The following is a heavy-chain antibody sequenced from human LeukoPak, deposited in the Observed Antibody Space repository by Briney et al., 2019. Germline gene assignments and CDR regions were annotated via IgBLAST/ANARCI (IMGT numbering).Heavy chain of an antibody. CDR1: GFTFSSYW. CDR2: IKRDGSNK. Sequence: PGGSLRLSCAASGFTFSSYWMSWVRQAPGKGLEWVANIKRDGSNKYYVDSVKSRFTISRNNAKNSLYLQMNSLRAEDTAVYYCASYVWGSSWGQGTLVTVSS. V-gene: IGHV3-7*01. D-gene: IGHD3-16*01. CDR3: ASYVWGSS. J-gene: IGHJ5*02.